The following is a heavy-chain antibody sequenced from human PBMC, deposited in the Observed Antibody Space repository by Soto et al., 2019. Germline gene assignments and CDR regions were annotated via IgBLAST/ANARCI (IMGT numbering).Heavy chain of an antibody. J-gene: IGHJ4*02. CDR3: ARGVTMVRGVIHTPYFDY. D-gene: IGHD3-10*01. CDR2: IYYSGST. Sequence: QVQLQESGPGLVKPSQTLSLTCTVSGGSISSGGYYWSWIRQHPGKGLEWIGYIYYSGSTYYNPSLTIRVTISVDTSKNQFSLKLSSVTAADTAVYYCARGVTMVRGVIHTPYFDYWGQGTLVTVSS. V-gene: IGHV4-31*03. CDR1: GGSISSGGYY.